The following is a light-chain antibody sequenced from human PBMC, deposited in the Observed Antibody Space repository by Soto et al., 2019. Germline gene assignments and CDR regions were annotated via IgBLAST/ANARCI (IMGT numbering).Light chain of an antibody. J-gene: IGKJ4*01. CDR1: QSIGNY. Sequence: EIVMTQSPGTLSVSPGERVTLSCRASQSIGNYVAWYQQRPGQAPRLLIYGASTRPTGFPARFSGSGSGTEFTLTISRLQPEDFAVYYCQQYGSSPLTFGGGTKVDI. CDR2: GAS. CDR3: QQYGSSPLT. V-gene: IGKV3D-15*01.